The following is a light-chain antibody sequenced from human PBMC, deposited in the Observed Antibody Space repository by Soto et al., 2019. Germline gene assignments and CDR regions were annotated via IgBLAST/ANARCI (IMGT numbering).Light chain of an antibody. CDR3: QQRSNWPVM. J-gene: IGKJ1*01. CDR2: DAS. V-gene: IGKV3-11*01. Sequence: EIVLTQSPATLSLSPGERATLSCRASQSVSSYLAWYQQKPGQAPRLLIYDASNRATGIPARFSGSGSGTDSTLNISRIETEDVEVYYCQQRSNWPVMXGQGTKVDIK. CDR1: QSVSSY.